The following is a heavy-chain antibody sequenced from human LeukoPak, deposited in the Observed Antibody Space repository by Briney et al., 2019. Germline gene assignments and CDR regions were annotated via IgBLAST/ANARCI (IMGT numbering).Heavy chain of an antibody. CDR1: GYSFTNYY. CDR3: ARFGGYSYED. D-gene: IGHD5-18*01. V-gene: IGHV1-46*01. Sequence: ASVTLSCRASGYSFTNYYMHWVRQAPGQGLEWMGIINPRGGSTTYAQKFQGRVTMTRDTSTSTVYMELSSLRSDDTAVYYCARFGGYSYEDWGQRVLVTVSS. CDR2: INPRGGST. J-gene: IGHJ4*02.